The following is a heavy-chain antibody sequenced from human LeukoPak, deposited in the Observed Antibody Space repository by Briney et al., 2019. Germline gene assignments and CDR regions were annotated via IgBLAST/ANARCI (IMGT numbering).Heavy chain of an antibody. Sequence: KPSETLSLTSTVSGVSISSYYWSWIRQPAGKGLEWIGRIYTSGSTNYNPSLKSRVTMSVDTSKNQFSLKLSSVTAADTAVYYCARDVGYGSGSYFDYWGQGTLVTVSS. J-gene: IGHJ4*02. V-gene: IGHV4-4*07. CDR1: GVSISSYY. CDR2: IYTSGST. CDR3: ARDVGYGSGSYFDY. D-gene: IGHD3-10*01.